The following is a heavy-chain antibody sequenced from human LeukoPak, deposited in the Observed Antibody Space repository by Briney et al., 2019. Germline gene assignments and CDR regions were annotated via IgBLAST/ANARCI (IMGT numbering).Heavy chain of an antibody. V-gene: IGHV1-69*06. CDR1: GGTFSSYA. D-gene: IGHD2-15*01. Sequence: ASVKVSCKASGGTFSSYAISWVRQAPGQGLEWMGGINPIFGTANYAQKFQGRVTITADKSTSTAYMELSSLRSEDTAVYYCAREGGGSLGPAGIHDYWGQGTLVTVSS. J-gene: IGHJ4*02. CDR2: INPIFGTA. CDR3: AREGGGSLGPAGIHDY.